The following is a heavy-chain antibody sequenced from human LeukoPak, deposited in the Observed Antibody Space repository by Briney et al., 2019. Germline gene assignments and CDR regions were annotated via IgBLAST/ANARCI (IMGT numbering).Heavy chain of an antibody. Sequence: GGSLRLSCAASGFTFSSYAMHWVRQAPGKGLEWVAVISYDGSNKYYADSVKGRFTISRDNSKNTLYLQMNSLRAEDTAVYYCAREGSSGYYPYWGLGILVTVSS. J-gene: IGHJ4*02. CDR3: AREGSSGYYPY. V-gene: IGHV3-30*04. D-gene: IGHD3-22*01. CDR2: ISYDGSNK. CDR1: GFTFSSYA.